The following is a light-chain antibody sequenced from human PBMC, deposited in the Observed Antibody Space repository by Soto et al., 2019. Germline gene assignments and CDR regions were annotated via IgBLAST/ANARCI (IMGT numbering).Light chain of an antibody. V-gene: IGLV2-14*01. CDR2: EVS. CDR1: SSDVGGYNY. J-gene: IGLJ2*01. Sequence: QSVLTQPASVSGSPGQSITISCTGTSSDVGGYNYVSWYQQHPGKAPKLMIYEVSNRPSGVSYRFSGSKSGNTASLTISGLQAEDEVDYYCSSYTSSSTVVFGGGTKVTVL. CDR3: SSYTSSSTVV.